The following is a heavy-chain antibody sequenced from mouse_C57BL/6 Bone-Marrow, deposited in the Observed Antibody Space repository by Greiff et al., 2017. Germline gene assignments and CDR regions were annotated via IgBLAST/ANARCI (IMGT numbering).Heavy chain of an antibody. CDR3: TRSMHYFDY. CDR2: IDPETGGT. CDR1: GYTFTDYE. Sequence: QLQLQQSGAELVRPGASVTLSCTASGYTFTDYEMHWVKQTPVHGLEWIGAIDPETGGTAYNQKFKGKAILTADNSSSTAYMELRSLTSEDSAVYYCTRSMHYFDYWGQGTTLTVSS. V-gene: IGHV1-15*01. D-gene: IGHD2-3*01. J-gene: IGHJ2*01.